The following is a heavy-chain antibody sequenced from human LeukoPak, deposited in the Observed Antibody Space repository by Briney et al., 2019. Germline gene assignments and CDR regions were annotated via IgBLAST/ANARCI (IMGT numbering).Heavy chain of an antibody. CDR2: IKQDGSEE. J-gene: IGHJ6*03. D-gene: IGHD6-13*01. CDR1: GFTFSSYW. V-gene: IGHV3-7*01. Sequence: GGSLRLSCAASGFTFSSYWMSWVRQAPGKGLEWVANIKQDGSEEYYVDSVKGRFTISRDNAKNSLYLQMNSLRAEDTAVYYCARDSSSWYEPFYYYYYYMDVWGKGTTVTVSS. CDR3: ARDSSSWYEPFYYYYYYMDV.